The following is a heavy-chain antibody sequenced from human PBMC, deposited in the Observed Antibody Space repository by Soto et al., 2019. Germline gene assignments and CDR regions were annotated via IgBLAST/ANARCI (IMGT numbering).Heavy chain of an antibody. V-gene: IGHV4-59*01. CDR3: AHSSGYPNWFDP. D-gene: IGHD3-22*01. CDR1: GGSISSYY. J-gene: IGHJ5*02. Sequence: SETLSLTCTVSGGSISSYYWSWIRQPPGKGLEWIGYISYSGSTNYNPSLKSRVTILVDTSKNQFSLKLRSVTAADTAVYYCAHSSGYPNWFDPWGQGTLVTAPQ. CDR2: ISYSGST.